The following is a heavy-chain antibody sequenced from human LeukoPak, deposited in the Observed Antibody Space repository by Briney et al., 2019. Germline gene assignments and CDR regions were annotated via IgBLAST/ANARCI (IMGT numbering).Heavy chain of an antibody. D-gene: IGHD1-26*01. CDR2: INWNGGST. CDR3: AREGSSGSYAHFDY. J-gene: IGHJ4*02. V-gene: IGHV3-20*04. CDR1: GFTFDDYG. Sequence: GGSLRLSCAASGFTFDDYGMSWVRQAPGKGLEWVSGINWNGGSTGYADSVKGRFTISRDNAKNSLYLQVNSLRAEDTALYYCAREGSSGSYAHFDYWGQGTLVTVSS.